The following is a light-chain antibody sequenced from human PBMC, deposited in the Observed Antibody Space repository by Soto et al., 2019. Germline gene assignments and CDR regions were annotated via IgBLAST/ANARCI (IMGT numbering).Light chain of an antibody. Sequence: DIQMTQSPSTLSASVGDRVTITCRASQSINTWLAWYQLKPGRAPKLLIYKASTLESGVPSRFSGSGSGTEFTLTISSLQPDDFATYYCQQYQTYSQLGQDTKVDIK. CDR3: QQYQTYSQ. V-gene: IGKV1-5*03. CDR2: KAS. J-gene: IGKJ1*01. CDR1: QSINTW.